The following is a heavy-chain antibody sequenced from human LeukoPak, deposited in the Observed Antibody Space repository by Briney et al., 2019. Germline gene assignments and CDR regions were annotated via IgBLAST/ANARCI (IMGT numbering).Heavy chain of an antibody. V-gene: IGHV3-30-3*01. CDR3: ARGTGGRVATISYYYYGMDV. CDR2: ISYDGSNK. Sequence: PGGSLRLSCAASGFTFSSYAMHWVPQAPGKGQEWVALISYDGSNKYYADSVKGRFTISRDNSKNTLYLQMNSLRAEDTAVYYCARGTGGRVATISYYYYGMDVWGQGTTVTVSS. J-gene: IGHJ6*02. D-gene: IGHD5-12*01. CDR1: GFTFSSYA.